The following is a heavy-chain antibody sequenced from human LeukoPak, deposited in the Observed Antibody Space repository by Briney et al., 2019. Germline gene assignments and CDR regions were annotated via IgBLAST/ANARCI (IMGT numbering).Heavy chain of an antibody. CDR2: INAGNGNT. V-gene: IGHV1-3*01. Sequence: ASVKVSCKASGYTFTSYAMHWVRQAPGQRLEWMGWINAGNGNTKYSQKFQGRVTITRDTSASTAYMELSSLRSEDTAVYYCARDEDTATLFDYWGQGTLVTVSS. J-gene: IGHJ4*02. CDR1: GYTFTSYA. CDR3: ARDEDTATLFDY. D-gene: IGHD5-18*01.